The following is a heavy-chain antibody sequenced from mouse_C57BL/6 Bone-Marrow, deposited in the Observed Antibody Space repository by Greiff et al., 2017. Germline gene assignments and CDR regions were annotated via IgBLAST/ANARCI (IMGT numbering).Heavy chain of an antibody. V-gene: IGHV1-26*01. D-gene: IGHD2-4*01. CDR1: GYTFTDYY. J-gene: IGHJ3*01. CDR3: ARAWYDYDGAY. Sequence: EVQLQQSGPELVKPGASVKISCKASGYTFTDYYMNWVKQSHGKSLEWIGDINPNNGGTSYNQKFKGKDTLTVDKSSSTAYMELRSLTSEDSAVYYCARAWYDYDGAYWGQGTLVTVSA. CDR2: INPNNGGT.